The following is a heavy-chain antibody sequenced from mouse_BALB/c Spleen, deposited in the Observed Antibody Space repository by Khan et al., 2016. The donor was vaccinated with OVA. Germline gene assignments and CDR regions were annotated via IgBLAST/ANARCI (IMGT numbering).Heavy chain of an antibody. CDR1: GYTFTSYW. CDR2: IDPSNGRT. CDR3: ARGGYGSLAY. Sequence: QVQLQQSGAELVKPGASVKLSCKASGYTFTSYWMHWVKQRPGQGLEWIGQIDPSNGRTYFNERFKNKATLTVDKSSTTVYIQISSLTSEDSAVYYCARGGYGSLAYWGQGTLVTVSA. V-gene: IGHV1S81*02. D-gene: IGHD1-1*01. J-gene: IGHJ3*01.